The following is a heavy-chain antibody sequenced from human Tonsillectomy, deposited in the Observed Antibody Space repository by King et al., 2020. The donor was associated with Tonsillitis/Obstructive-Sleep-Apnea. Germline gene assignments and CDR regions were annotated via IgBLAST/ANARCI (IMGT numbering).Heavy chain of an antibody. CDR2: ISWNSGNI. CDR3: ANASSRGQYLLLSVYFHP. Sequence: VQLVESGGGLVQPGRSLRLSCAGSGFTFDDYAIHWVRQAPGRGLEWVSGISWNSGNIVYADSVRGRFTISRDNAKKSLYLQMNSLRAEDTAIYYCANASSRGQYLLLSVYFHPGGMGTLATAPS. CDR1: GFTFDDYA. V-gene: IGHV3-9*01. J-gene: IGHJ1*01. D-gene: IGHD2-21*02.